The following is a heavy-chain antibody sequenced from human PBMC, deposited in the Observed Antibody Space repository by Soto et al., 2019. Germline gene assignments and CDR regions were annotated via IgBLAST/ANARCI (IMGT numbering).Heavy chain of an antibody. V-gene: IGHV1-69*13. CDR2: IIPIFGTA. CDR1: GGTFSSYA. Sequence: ASVKVSCKASGGTFSSYAISWVRQAPGQGLEWMGGIIPIFGTANYAQKFQGRVTITADESTSTAYMELSSLRSEEAAVYYCARGSDPSSSSRFYYYYGMDVWGQGTTVTVSS. J-gene: IGHJ6*02. CDR3: ARGSDPSSSSRFYYYYGMDV. D-gene: IGHD6-6*01.